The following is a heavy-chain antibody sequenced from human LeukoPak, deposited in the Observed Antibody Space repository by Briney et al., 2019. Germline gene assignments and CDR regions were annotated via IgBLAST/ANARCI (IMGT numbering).Heavy chain of an antibody. CDR2: IWYDGSNK. CDR1: GFTFSSYG. Sequence: GGSLRLSCAASGFTFSSYGVHWVRQAPGKGLEWVAVIWYDGSNKYYADSVKGRFTISRDNSKNTLYLQMNSLRAEDTAVYYCARDSCSGGSEVSPCFDYWGQGTLVTVSS. CDR3: ARDSCSGGSEVSPCFDY. D-gene: IGHD3-16*01. V-gene: IGHV3-33*01. J-gene: IGHJ4*02.